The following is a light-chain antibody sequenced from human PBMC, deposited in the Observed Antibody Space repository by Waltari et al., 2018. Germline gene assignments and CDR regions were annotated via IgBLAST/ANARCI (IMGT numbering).Light chain of an antibody. CDR3: AAWDDGLNGWV. V-gene: IGLV1-44*01. Sequence: QSVLTQPPSASGSPGQRVTISCSGSTANIGSNTVNWYQQIPGTAPKPLIYTNSPRPSGVPDRFSGYKSGTSGFLAISGLQSEDEADYYCAAWDDGLNGWVFGGRTRVSVL. J-gene: IGLJ3*02. CDR1: TANIGSNT. CDR2: TNS.